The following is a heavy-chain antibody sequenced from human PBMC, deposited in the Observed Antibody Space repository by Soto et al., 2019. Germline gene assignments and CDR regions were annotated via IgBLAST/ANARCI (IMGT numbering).Heavy chain of an antibody. D-gene: IGHD6-13*01. Sequence: QVQLQESGPGLVKPSQTLSLTCTVSGGSISSGGYYWRWIRQHPGKGLEWIGYIYYSGSTYYNPSRRSRVTISVDTSKNRVSLKVSSVTAADPAVYYCAREAAASFDIWGKGTMVTVSS. CDR2: IYYSGST. CDR1: GGSISSGGYY. V-gene: IGHV4-31*03. CDR3: AREAAASFDI. J-gene: IGHJ3*02.